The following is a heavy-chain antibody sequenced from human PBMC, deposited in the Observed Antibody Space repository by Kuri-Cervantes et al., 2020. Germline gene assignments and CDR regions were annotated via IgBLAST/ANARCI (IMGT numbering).Heavy chain of an antibody. J-gene: IGHJ5*02. CDR3: ARTRITFGGVIVIRWFDP. Sequence: GSLRLSCTVSGGSISSYYWSWIRQPPGKGLEWIGYIYYSGSTNYNPSLKSRVTISVGTSKNQFSLKLSSVTAADTAVYYCARTRITFGGVIVIRWFDPWGQGTLVTVSS. V-gene: IGHV4-59*12. CDR1: GGSISSYY. D-gene: IGHD3-16*02. CDR2: IYYSGST.